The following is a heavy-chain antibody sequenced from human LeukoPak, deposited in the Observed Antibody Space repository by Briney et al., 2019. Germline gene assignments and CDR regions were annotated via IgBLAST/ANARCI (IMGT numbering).Heavy chain of an antibody. CDR2: IWYDGSNK. CDR1: GFTFSSYG. J-gene: IGHJ6*02. D-gene: IGHD3-10*01. Sequence: GGSLRLSCAASGFTFSSYGMHWVRQAPGKGLEWVAVIWYDGSNKYYADSVKGRFTISRDNSKNTLYLQMNSLRAEDTAVYYCARPYGSGSFPYYYGTDVWGQGTTVTVSS. CDR3: ARPYGSGSFPYYYGTDV. V-gene: IGHV3-33*01.